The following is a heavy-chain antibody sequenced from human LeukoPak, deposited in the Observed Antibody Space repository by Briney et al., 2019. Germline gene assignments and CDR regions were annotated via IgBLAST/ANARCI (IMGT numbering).Heavy chain of an antibody. D-gene: IGHD1-7*01. CDR3: ARWKTATTSDY. Sequence: GGSLRLSCAASGFTFSTYDMNWVRQAPGKGLESVSSISSSSTYIYYADSVKGRFTISRDNAKNSLYLQMSGLRADDTAVYYCARWKTATTSDYWGQGTLVTVSS. CDR1: GFTFSTYD. CDR2: ISSSSTYI. J-gene: IGHJ4*02. V-gene: IGHV3-21*01.